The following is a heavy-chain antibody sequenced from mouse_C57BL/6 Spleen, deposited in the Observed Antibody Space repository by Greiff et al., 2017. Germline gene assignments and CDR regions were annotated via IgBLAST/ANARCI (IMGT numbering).Heavy chain of an antibody. Sequence: EVKVVESGGGLVKPGGSLKLSCAASGFTFSSYTMSWVRQTPEKRLEWVATISGGGGNTYYPDSVKGRFTISRDNAKNTLYLQMSSLRSEDTALYYCARGHYYYGSSHYFDYWGQGTTLTVSS. CDR1: GFTFSSYT. D-gene: IGHD1-1*01. J-gene: IGHJ2*01. CDR3: ARGHYYYGSSHYFDY. CDR2: ISGGGGNT. V-gene: IGHV5-9*01.